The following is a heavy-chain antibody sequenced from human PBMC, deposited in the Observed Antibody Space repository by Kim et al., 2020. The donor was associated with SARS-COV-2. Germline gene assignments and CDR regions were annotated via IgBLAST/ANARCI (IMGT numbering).Heavy chain of an antibody. Sequence: SQTLSLTCAISGDSVSSNIAAWNWIRQSPSRGLEWLGRTYYRSMSKWYKDYAVAVKGRITINADTSENQFSLHLDSVTPEDTALYYCATASVVWGRNDAFDIWGQGAMVTVSS. CDR2: TYYRSMSKWYK. CDR1: GDSVSSNIAA. V-gene: IGHV6-1*01. D-gene: IGHD3-10*01. CDR3: ATASVVWGRNDAFDI. J-gene: IGHJ3*02.